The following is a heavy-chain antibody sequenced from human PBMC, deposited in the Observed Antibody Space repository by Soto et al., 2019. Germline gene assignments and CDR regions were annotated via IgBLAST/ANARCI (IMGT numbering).Heavy chain of an antibody. CDR3: ARAYEGDYFDY. J-gene: IGHJ4*02. CDR1: GLTFSSYA. D-gene: IGHD3-16*01. V-gene: IGHV3-30-3*01. Sequence: QVQLVESGGGVVQPGRSLRLSCAASGLTFSSYAMHWVRQAPGKGLEWVAVISYDGSNKYYADSVKGRFTISRDNSKNTLYLQMNRLRAEDTAVYYCARAYEGDYFDYWGQGTLVTVSS. CDR2: ISYDGSNK.